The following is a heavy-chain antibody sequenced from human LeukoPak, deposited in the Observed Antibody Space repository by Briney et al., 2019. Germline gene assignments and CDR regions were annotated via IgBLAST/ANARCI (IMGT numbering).Heavy chain of an antibody. CDR1: GFTFSSYW. CDR3: LGGSYYRDSDY. Sequence: PGGSLRLSCAASGFTFSSYWMHWVRQAPGKGLVWVSRINSDGISTSYADSVKGRFIISRDNAKNTLYLQMNSLRAEDTAVYYCLGGSYYRDSDYWGQGTLVTVPS. CDR2: INSDGIST. D-gene: IGHD3-10*01. J-gene: IGHJ4*02. V-gene: IGHV3-74*01.